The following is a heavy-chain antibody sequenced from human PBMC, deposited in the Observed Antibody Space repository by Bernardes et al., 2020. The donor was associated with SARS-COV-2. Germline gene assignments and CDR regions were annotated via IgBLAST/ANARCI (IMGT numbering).Heavy chain of an antibody. Sequence: GGSLRLSCVVSGFPVSNNYMAWVRQAPGKGLEWVSVIYSGGRTHYADSVKGRFTISRDNSKNTVYLQMNSLRPEDTAVYYCARDIRYYESGAYYHWGQGTLVTVSS. CDR3: ARDIRYYESGAYYH. V-gene: IGHV3-66*02. D-gene: IGHD3-22*01. J-gene: IGHJ5*02. CDR2: IYSGGRT. CDR1: GFPVSNNY.